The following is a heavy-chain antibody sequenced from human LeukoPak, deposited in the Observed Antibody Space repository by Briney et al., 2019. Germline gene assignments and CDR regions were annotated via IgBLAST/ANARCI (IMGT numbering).Heavy chain of an antibody. D-gene: IGHD3-10*01. Sequence: GASVKVSCKASGYTFTSYYMHWVRQAPGQGLEWMGRIIPILGIANYAQKFQGRVTITADKSTSTAYMELSSLRSEDTAVYYCAIPVGYYGSGSYYNGNGVYYYYGMDVWGQGTTVTVSS. J-gene: IGHJ6*02. CDR2: IIPILGIA. CDR3: AIPVGYYGSGSYYNGNGVYYYYGMDV. V-gene: IGHV1-69*02. CDR1: GYTFTSYY.